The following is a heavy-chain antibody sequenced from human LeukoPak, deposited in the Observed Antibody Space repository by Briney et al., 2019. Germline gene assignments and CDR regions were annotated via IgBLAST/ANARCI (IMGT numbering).Heavy chain of an antibody. CDR2: INPSGGST. J-gene: IGHJ4*02. CDR3: ARHIGYDSNGDFRY. D-gene: IGHD5-12*01. Sequence: ASVTVSCKASGYTFTSYYMYWVRQAPGQGLAWMGIINPSGGSTSYAQKFQGRVTMTRATSTTTVYMELSSLRPEDTAVYYWARHIGYDSNGDFRYWGQGTLVTVSS. V-gene: IGHV1-46*01. CDR1: GYTFTSYY.